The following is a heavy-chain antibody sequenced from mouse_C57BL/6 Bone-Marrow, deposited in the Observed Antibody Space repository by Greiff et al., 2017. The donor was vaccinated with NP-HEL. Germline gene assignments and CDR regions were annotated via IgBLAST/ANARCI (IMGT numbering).Heavy chain of an antibody. Sequence: VQLQQPGAELVKPGASVKLSCKASGYTFTSYWMHWVKQRPGRGLEWIGRIDPNSGGTKYNEKFKSKAPLTVDKHSSTAYMQLSSLTSEDSAVYYCARFPVTTRDWYFDVWGTGTTVTVSS. J-gene: IGHJ1*03. CDR3: ARFPVTTRDWYFDV. CDR2: IDPNSGGT. CDR1: GYTFTSYW. V-gene: IGHV1-72*01. D-gene: IGHD2-2*01.